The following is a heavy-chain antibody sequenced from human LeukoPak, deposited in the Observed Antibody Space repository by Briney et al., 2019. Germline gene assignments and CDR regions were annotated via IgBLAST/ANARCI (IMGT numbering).Heavy chain of an antibody. CDR3: ATSTAYNYYYYMDV. V-gene: IGHV3-7*01. CDR2: IKKDGSEK. CDR1: GFTFSSYW. D-gene: IGHD3-16*01. J-gene: IGHJ6*03. Sequence: PGGSLRLSCAASGFTFSSYWMSWVRQAPGRGLEWVANIKKDGSEKYYVDSVKGRFTISRDNAKNSLYLQMNSLRAEDTGFYFCATSTAYNYYYYMDVWGKGTTVTVSS.